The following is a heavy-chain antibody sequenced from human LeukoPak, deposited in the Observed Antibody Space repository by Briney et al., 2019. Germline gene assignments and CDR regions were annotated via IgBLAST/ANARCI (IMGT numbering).Heavy chain of an antibody. CDR2: TYYRSKWYN. CDR3: ARVVGMAAAGIWSRLWYFDL. CDR1: GDSVSSNSAA. J-gene: IGHJ2*01. D-gene: IGHD6-13*01. V-gene: IGHV6-1*01. Sequence: PSQTLSLTCAISGDSVSSNSAAWNWIRQSPSRGLEWLGRTYYRSKWYNDYAVSVKSRITINPDTSKNQFSLQLNSVTPEDTAVYYCARVVGMAAAGIWSRLWYFDLWGRGTLVTVSS.